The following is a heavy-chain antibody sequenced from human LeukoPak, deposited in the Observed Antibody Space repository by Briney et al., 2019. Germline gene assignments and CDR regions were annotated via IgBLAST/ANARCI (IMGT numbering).Heavy chain of an antibody. CDR1: GFSFSSCG. Sequence: GTSLRLSCAASGFSFSSCGMHWVRQAPDKGLEWVAVISYDGSKKYYADSVKGRFTISRDNSKNTPYLQMNSLRAEDTAVYYCARVNYDSSGYRRYFQYWGQGTLVTVSS. CDR2: ISYDGSKK. CDR3: ARVNYDSSGYRRYFQY. J-gene: IGHJ1*01. V-gene: IGHV3-30*03. D-gene: IGHD3-22*01.